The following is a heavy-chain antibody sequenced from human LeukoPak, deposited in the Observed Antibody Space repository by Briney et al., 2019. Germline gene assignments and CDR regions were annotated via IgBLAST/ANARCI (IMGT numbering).Heavy chain of an antibody. J-gene: IGHJ4*02. CDR1: GFTFSSYG. CDR2: IWYDGSNK. Sequence: GGSLRLSCAASGFTFSSYGMHWVRQAPGKGLEWVAVIWYDGSNKYYADSVKGRFTISRDNSKNMLYLQMNSLRAEDTAVYYCAKEGVTYYYDSSGYYFLDYWGQGTLVTVSS. D-gene: IGHD3-22*01. V-gene: IGHV3-33*06. CDR3: AKEGVTYYYDSSGYYFLDY.